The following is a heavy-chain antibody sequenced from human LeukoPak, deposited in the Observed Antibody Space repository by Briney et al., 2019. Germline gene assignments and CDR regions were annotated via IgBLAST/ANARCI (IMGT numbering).Heavy chain of an antibody. CDR1: GFTFNSYE. Sequence: PGGSLRLSCAASGFTFNSYEMNWVRQAPGKGLEWVSYISSSSSTIYYADSVRGRFTISRDKAKNSLHLQMNSLRAEDTAVYYCARGECSGWDRQDFFDYWGQGTLVTVSS. CDR3: ARGECSGWDRQDFFDY. J-gene: IGHJ4*02. V-gene: IGHV3-48*03. CDR2: ISSSSSTI. D-gene: IGHD6-19*01.